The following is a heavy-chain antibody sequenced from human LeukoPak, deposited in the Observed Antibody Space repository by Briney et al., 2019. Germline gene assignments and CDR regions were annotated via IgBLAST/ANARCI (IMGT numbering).Heavy chain of an antibody. CDR1: GFTFSNYG. D-gene: IGHD2-2*01. Sequence: GSLRLSCAASGFTFSNYGMLWVRQAPGKGLEWVAVIWYDGSKKYYADSVKGRFTISRDDSKNTLYLQMNSLRVEDTAVYYCARDLCTTTSCLDYWGQGTLVTVSS. J-gene: IGHJ4*02. CDR3: ARDLCTTTSCLDY. V-gene: IGHV3-33*01. CDR2: IWYDGSKK.